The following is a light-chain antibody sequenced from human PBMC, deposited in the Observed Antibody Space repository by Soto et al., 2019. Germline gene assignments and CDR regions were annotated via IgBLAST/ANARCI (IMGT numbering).Light chain of an antibody. CDR1: SSDVGGYNY. CDR3: SSYTSSNTLL. V-gene: IGLV2-14*01. Sequence: QSALTQPASVSGSPGQSITISCTGTSSDVGGYNYVSWYQQYPGKAPKVMIYDVNNRPSGVSNRFSGSNSGNTASLTISGLHAEDEAYYYCSSYTSSNTLLFGGGTKVTVL. CDR2: DVN. J-gene: IGLJ2*01.